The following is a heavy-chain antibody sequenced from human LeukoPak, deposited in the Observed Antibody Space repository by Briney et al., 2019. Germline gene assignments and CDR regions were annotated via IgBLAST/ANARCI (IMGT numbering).Heavy chain of an antibody. Sequence: SETLSLTRTVSGGSISSYYWSWIRQPPGKGLEWIGYIYYSGSTNYNPSLKSRVTVSVDTSKNQFSLKLSSVTAADTAVYYCARAWGNWFDPWGQGTLVTVSS. J-gene: IGHJ5*02. CDR1: GGSISSYY. CDR2: IYYSGST. V-gene: IGHV4-59*01. CDR3: ARAWGNWFDP. D-gene: IGHD1-26*01.